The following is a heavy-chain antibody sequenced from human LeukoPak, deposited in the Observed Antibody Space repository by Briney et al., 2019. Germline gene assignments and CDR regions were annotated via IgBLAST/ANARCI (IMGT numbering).Heavy chain of an antibody. CDR1: GSRFTSYW. Sequence: GASLKISCKGSGSRFTSYWIGWVRHMPGKGLEWMGIIYPSDSDIRYSPSFQGQVTISADKSISTAYLQWSSLKASDAAMYFCARVDGSGTFLYYFDYWGQGTLVTVSS. CDR3: ARVDGSGTFLYYFDY. D-gene: IGHD3-10*01. J-gene: IGHJ4*02. CDR2: IYPSDSDI. V-gene: IGHV5-51*01.